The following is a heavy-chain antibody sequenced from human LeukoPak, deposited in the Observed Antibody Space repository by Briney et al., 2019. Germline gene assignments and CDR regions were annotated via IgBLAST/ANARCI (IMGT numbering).Heavy chain of an antibody. CDR2: IYHSGRT. J-gene: IGHJ3*02. Sequence: SETLSLTCTVSGYSISSGYYWGWIRQPPGKGLEWIGSIYHSGRTFYNPSLKSRVTISVDTSKNQFSLKLSSVTAADTAVYYCARYYDSSGYYHDAFDIWGQGTMVTVSS. D-gene: IGHD3-22*01. V-gene: IGHV4-38-2*02. CDR3: ARYYDSSGYYHDAFDI. CDR1: GYSISSGYY.